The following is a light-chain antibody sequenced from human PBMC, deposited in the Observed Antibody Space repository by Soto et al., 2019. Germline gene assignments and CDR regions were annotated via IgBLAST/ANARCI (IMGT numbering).Light chain of an antibody. CDR1: QGIANY. Sequence: DIQMTQSPSSLSASVGDRVTITCRASQGIANYLAWYQQKPGKVPKLLVYAASTLQSGVPSRFSGSGSGTDYTLTISSLQPEDVATYFCQKYNSAPFTVGGGTKVEIK. J-gene: IGKJ4*01. CDR3: QKYNSAPFT. CDR2: AAS. V-gene: IGKV1-27*01.